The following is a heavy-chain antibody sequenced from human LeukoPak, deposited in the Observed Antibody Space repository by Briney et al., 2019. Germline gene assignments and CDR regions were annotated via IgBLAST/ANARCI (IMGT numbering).Heavy chain of an antibody. CDR3: ARVGSGGAWFDF. CDR2: VYATGTP. Sequence: PSETLSLTCTVSGGSISSYYWSWIRQPPGKGLEWIAYVYATGTPNYNPSLKTRPTISMDTSKTQLSLTLTSVTAADTAVYYCARVGSGGAWFDFWGQGTLVSVSS. D-gene: IGHD6-19*01. CDR1: GGSISSYY. V-gene: IGHV4-59*01. J-gene: IGHJ4*02.